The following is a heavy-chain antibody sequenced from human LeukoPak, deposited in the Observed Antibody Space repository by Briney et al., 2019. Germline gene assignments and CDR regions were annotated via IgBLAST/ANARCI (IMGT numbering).Heavy chain of an antibody. CDR3: ARASYSYDINGWVPFDY. CDR1: GGSFNNYY. CDR2: IYTSGST. Sequence: PSETLSLTCTVSGGSFNNYYWSWIRQPAGKGLEWIGRIYTSGSTNYNPSLKSRVTISGDTSKNQFSLRLSSVTAADTAVYYCARASYSYDINGWVPFDYWGQGTLVTVSS. J-gene: IGHJ4*02. D-gene: IGHD3-22*01. V-gene: IGHV4-4*07.